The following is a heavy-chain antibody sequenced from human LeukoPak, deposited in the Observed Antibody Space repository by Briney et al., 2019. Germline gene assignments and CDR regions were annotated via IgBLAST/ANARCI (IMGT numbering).Heavy chain of an antibody. CDR3: AGGEYSGSHYRD. CDR1: GFPFSSCE. CDR2: ISSSGSTI. D-gene: IGHD1-26*01. Sequence: PGGALRLSCAASGFPFSSCEMNWVRQAPGEGLEWVSYISSSGSTIYYADAVKGRFTISRDNAKNSLYLQMNSLRAEDTAVYYCAGGEYSGSHYRDWGQGTLVTVSS. J-gene: IGHJ4*02. V-gene: IGHV3-48*03.